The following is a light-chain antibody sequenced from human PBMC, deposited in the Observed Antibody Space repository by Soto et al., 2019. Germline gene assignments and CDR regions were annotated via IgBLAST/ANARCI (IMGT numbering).Light chain of an antibody. Sequence: QSALTQPASVSGSPGQSITISCTGGLGIYNYVSWYQQHPGKVPKLLIYEVNSRPSGISDRFSGSKSGDTASLTISGLQAEDAADYYCRSYTLTTTLFGGGTKVTVL. V-gene: IGLV2-14*01. CDR1: LGIYNY. CDR3: RSYTLTTTL. CDR2: EVN. J-gene: IGLJ2*01.